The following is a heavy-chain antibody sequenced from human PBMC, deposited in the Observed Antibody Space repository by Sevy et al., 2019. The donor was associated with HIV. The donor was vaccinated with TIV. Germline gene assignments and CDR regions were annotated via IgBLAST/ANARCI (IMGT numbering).Heavy chain of an antibody. J-gene: IGHJ4*02. D-gene: IGHD3-16*01. CDR2: ISHSGST. CDR1: GYSISSGYY. CDR3: ARSVSGFDY. Sequence: SETLSLACAVSGYSISSGYYWGWIRQPRGRGLEWIGRISHSGSTYYNPSLKGRFTISVDTSKNQFSLKLSSVTAADTAVYYCARSVSGFDYWGQGTLVTVSS. V-gene: IGHV4-38-2*01.